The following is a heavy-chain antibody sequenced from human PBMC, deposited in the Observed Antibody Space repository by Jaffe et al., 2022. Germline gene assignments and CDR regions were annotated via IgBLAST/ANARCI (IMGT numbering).Heavy chain of an antibody. CDR1: GYTFTSYY. J-gene: IGHJ5*02. CDR2: INPSGGST. V-gene: IGHV1-46*01. D-gene: IGHD6-19*01. CDR3: ARDFLLAVATNWFDP. Sequence: QVQLVQSGAEVKKPGASVKVSCKASGYTFTSYYMHWVRQAPGQGLEWMGIINPSGGSTSYAQKFQGRVTMTRDTSTSTVYMELSSLRSEDTAVYYCARDFLLAVATNWFDPWGQGTLVTVSS.